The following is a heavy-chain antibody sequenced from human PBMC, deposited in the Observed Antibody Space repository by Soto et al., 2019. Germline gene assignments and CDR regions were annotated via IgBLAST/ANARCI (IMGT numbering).Heavy chain of an antibody. V-gene: IGHV3-48*03. CDR3: ARYGTRGDW. J-gene: IGHJ5*01. CDR2: ISSSGLTT. D-gene: IGHD3-10*01. Sequence: PGGSLRLSCQASGFNFRLYEMHWVRKAPGKGLEWVSYISSSGLTTYYADFVEGRFTISRDNAKASLYLHLNSLRVGDTAVYYCARYGTRGDWWGLGTQVTVSS. CDR1: GFNFRLYE.